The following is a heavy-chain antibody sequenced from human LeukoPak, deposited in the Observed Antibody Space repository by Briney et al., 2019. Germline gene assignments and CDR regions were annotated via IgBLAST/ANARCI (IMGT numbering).Heavy chain of an antibody. V-gene: IGHV3-21*01. J-gene: IGHJ4*02. CDR1: GFTFRTYT. Sequence: PGGSLRLSCAASGFTFRTYTMNWVRQAPGKGLEWVSSISSSPSYIYYADSVKGRFTISRDDAKNSLYLQMNSLRAEDTAVYYCARGNLWFGELVYWGQGTLVTVSS. CDR2: ISSSPSYI. CDR3: ARGNLWFGELVY. D-gene: IGHD3-10*01.